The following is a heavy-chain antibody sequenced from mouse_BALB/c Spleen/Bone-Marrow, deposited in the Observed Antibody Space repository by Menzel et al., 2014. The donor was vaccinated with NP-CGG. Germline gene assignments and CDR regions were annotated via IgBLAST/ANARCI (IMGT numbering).Heavy chain of an antibody. J-gene: IGHJ1*01. Sequence: ESGAELVRPGASVKLSCTASGFNIKDTYLHWVKQRPEQGLEWIGRIDPANGNTKYDPKFQDKATITADTSSNTAYLQLSSLTSEDTAVYYCASYRYAWYFDVWGAGTTVTVSS. CDR2: IDPANGNT. CDR1: GFNIKDTY. V-gene: IGHV14-3*02. D-gene: IGHD2-14*01. CDR3: ASYRYAWYFDV.